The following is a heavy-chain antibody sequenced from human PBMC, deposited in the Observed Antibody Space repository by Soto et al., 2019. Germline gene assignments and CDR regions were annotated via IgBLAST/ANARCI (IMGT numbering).Heavy chain of an antibody. CDR2: MNPNSGNT. D-gene: IGHD6-6*01. Sequence: QVQLVQSGAEVKKPGASVKVSCKASGYTFTSYDINWVRQATGQGLEWMGWMNPNSGNTGYAQKFQGRVTMTRNTSISTAYMELSSRRSEDTAVYYCAREHSSSSHVTFFLGYYYYMDVWGKGTTVTVSS. CDR3: AREHSSSSHVTFFLGYYYYMDV. J-gene: IGHJ6*03. V-gene: IGHV1-8*01. CDR1: GYTFTSYD.